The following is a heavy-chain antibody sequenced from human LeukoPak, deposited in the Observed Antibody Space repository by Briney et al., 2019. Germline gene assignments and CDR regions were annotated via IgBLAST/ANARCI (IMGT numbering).Heavy chain of an antibody. CDR1: GGSISGYY. CDR3: ARDIGYCTSANCYGRLNWFDP. D-gene: IGHD2-2*01. J-gene: IGHJ5*02. Sequence: TWETVSLTCTVSGGSISGYYWSWIRHPAGKGLEWIGRVSASGRTHYNPSVKSRVTMSVDASRNQFSLKLSSVTAADTAVYFCARDIGYCTSANCYGRLNWFDPWGQGTLVTVSS. V-gene: IGHV4-4*07. CDR2: VSASGRT.